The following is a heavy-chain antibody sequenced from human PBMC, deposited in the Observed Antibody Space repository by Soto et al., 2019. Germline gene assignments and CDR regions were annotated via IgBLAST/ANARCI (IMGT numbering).Heavy chain of an antibody. Sequence: KSGGSLRLSCAASGFTFSDHYMAWFRQTPERGLEWLAYISHRSLTIYHARSVKDRFTISRDDATDSIYLQMNNLRVEDTAVYFCARGGGSSPFDYWGQGTVVTVSS. J-gene: IGHJ4*02. CDR3: ARGGGSSPFDY. V-gene: IGHV3-11*01. CDR1: GFTFSDHY. D-gene: IGHD6-6*01. CDR2: ISHRSLTI.